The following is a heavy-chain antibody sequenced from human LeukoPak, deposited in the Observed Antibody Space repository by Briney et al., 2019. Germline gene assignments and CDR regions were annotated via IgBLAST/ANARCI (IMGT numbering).Heavy chain of an antibody. J-gene: IGHJ4*02. V-gene: IGHV3-7*04. D-gene: IGHD5-24*01. CDR3: ARAEEQRWGYVDY. Sequence: PGGSLRLSCAASRFTFSTYWMTWVRQAPGKGLEWVANIKQDGNDKYYVDSVKGRFSISRDNAKNSLYLQMNSPRDEDTAVYYCARAEEQRWGYVDYWGQGTLVTVSS. CDR1: RFTFSTYW. CDR2: IKQDGNDK.